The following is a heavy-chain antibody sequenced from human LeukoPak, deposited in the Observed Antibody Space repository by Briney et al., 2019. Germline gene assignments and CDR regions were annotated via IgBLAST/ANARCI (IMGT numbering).Heavy chain of an antibody. Sequence: PGGSLRLSCAASGFTFSSYGMHWVRQAPGKGLEWVAVISYDGSNKYYADSVKGRFTISRDNSKNTLYLQMNSLRAEDTAVYYCAKEANRELTRYYFDYWGQGTLVTVSS. CDR2: ISYDGSNK. CDR3: AKEANRELTRYYFDY. CDR1: GFTFSSYG. V-gene: IGHV3-30*18. D-gene: IGHD1-26*01. J-gene: IGHJ4*02.